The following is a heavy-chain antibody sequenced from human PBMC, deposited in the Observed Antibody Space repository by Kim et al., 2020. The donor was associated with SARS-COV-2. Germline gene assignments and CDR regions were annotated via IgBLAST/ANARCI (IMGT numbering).Heavy chain of an antibody. Sequence: GGSLRLSCAASGFTVSSNYMSWVRQAPGKGLEWVSVIYSGGSTYYADSVKGRFTISRDNSKNTLYLQMNSLRAEDTAVYYCARGLEWFYIFDYWGQGTLVTVSS. CDR2: IYSGGST. CDR3: ARGLEWFYIFDY. CDR1: GFTVSSNY. D-gene: IGHD3-3*01. J-gene: IGHJ4*02. V-gene: IGHV3-66*01.